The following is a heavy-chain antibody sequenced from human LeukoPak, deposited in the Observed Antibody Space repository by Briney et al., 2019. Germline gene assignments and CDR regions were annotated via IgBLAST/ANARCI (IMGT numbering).Heavy chain of an antibody. CDR2: IKQDGSEK. D-gene: IGHD2-15*01. Sequence: PGGSLRLSCAASGFTFSSYWMNWVRQAPGKRLEWVANIKQDGSEKYYVDSVKGRFTISRDNANNSLYLQMNSLRAEDTAVYYCARGAGIVLDCSGGSCYGGLKNWGQGTLVTVSS. J-gene: IGHJ4*02. CDR3: ARGAGIVLDCSGGSCYGGLKN. CDR1: GFTFSSYW. V-gene: IGHV3-7*03.